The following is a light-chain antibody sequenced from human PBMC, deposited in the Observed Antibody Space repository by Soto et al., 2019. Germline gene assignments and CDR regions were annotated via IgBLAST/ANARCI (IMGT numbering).Light chain of an antibody. Sequence: DIEMTQSPPSLSASVGDRVTITCRASQSIYHYLNWYQKKPGTAPKLLVYAADRLQSWVPSRFSGSGSGTDFTLTITNLQPADFATYYCQQSYSSPRTFSQGTELEIK. CDR1: QSIYHY. CDR2: AAD. CDR3: QQSYSSPRT. J-gene: IGKJ2*02. V-gene: IGKV1-39*01.